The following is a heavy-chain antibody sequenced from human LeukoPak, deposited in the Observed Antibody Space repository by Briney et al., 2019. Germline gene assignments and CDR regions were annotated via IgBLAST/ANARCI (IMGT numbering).Heavy chain of an antibody. V-gene: IGHV4-61*02. CDR1: GGSISSGSYY. Sequence: SETLSLTCTVSGGSISSGSYYWSWIRQPAGKGLEWIGRIYTSGSTNYNPSLQSRVTISVDTSKNQFSLKLSSVTAADTAVYYCARGDYSNNYYDSSGYDYWGQGTLVTVSS. CDR2: IYTSGST. CDR3: ARGDYSNNYYDSSGYDY. J-gene: IGHJ4*02. D-gene: IGHD3-22*01.